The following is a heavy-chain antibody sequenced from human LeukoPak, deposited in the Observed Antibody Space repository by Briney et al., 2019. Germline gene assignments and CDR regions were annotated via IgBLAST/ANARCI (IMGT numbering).Heavy chain of an antibody. D-gene: IGHD1-1*01. V-gene: IGHV1-69*05. CDR1: GGTFSSYA. CDR2: IIPIFGTA. J-gene: IGHJ3*02. Sequence: SVKVSCKASGGTFSSYAISWVRQAPGQGLEWMGRIIPIFGTANYAQKFQGRVTITTDESTSTAHMELSSLRSEDTAVYYCARDERLTPYDAFDIWGQGTMVTVSS. CDR3: ARDERLTPYDAFDI.